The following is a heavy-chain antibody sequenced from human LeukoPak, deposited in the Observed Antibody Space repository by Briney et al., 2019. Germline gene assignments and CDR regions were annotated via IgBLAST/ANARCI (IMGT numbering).Heavy chain of an antibody. J-gene: IGHJ4*02. CDR1: GESHSRFY. Sequence: SETLSLTCAVSGESHSRFYWSWIRQSPGRGLEWIGEINHSGSPNYNPSLKSRVTMSLDTSRNQFSLKLSSVTAADTAVYYCARGRYNGNHIDFWGQGTLVTVSS. D-gene: IGHD1-14*01. CDR3: ARGRYNGNHIDF. CDR2: INHSGSP. V-gene: IGHV4-34*01.